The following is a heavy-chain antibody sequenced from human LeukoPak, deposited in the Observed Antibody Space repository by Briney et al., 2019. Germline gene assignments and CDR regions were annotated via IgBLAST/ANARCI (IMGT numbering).Heavy chain of an antibody. CDR3: ASLGRNYCSSTSCYSLDY. D-gene: IGHD2-2*01. CDR2: ISKGATTK. V-gene: IGHV3-11*04. CDR1: GLFFSDYA. J-gene: IGHJ4*02. Sequence: GGSLRLSCATSGLFFSDYAMSWIRQGPGRGLEWVAYISKGATTKYYADSVKGRFTISRDNAENSLYLQMNSLRAEDTAVYYCASLGRNYCSSTSCYSLDYWGQGTLVTVSS.